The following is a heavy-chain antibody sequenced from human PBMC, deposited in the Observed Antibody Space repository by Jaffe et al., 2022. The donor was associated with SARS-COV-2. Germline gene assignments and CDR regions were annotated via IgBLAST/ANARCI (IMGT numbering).Heavy chain of an antibody. CDR3: AREWWEVLGGGFWDF. CDR1: GYTFSNYA. D-gene: IGHD1-26*01. CDR2: INSANGDT. J-gene: IGHJ4*02. Sequence: QVQLVQSGAEVKKPGASAKVSCKASGYTFSNYAIHWVRQAPGQSLEWMGWINSANGDTKYSQEFQGRVTITRDTSANTAYMELSSLRSEDTAVYYCAREWWEVLGGGFWDFWGQGTLVIVSS. V-gene: IGHV1-3*01.